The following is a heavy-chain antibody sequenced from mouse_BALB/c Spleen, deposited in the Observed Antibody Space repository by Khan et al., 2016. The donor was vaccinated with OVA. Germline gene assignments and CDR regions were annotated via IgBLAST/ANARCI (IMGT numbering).Heavy chain of an antibody. CDR1: GFSLTNYG. V-gene: IGHV2-6-1*01. CDR2: ILSDGST. Sequence: VQLVESGPGLVAPSQSLSITCTISGFSLTNYGVHWVRQPPGKGLEWLVVILSDGSTTYNSALKSRLTISKDNSKSQVFLKMNSLQTDDTAMYFCARQPYYHYNIMDYGGQGTSVTVSS. D-gene: IGHD2-10*01. CDR3: ARQPYYHYNIMDY. J-gene: IGHJ4*01.